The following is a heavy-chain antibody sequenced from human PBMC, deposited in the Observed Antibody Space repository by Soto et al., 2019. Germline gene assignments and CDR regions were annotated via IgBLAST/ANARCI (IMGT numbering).Heavy chain of an antibody. V-gene: IGHV2-5*01. Sequence: QITLKESGPTLVKPTQPLTLTCTFSGFSLTSGVVGVGWIRQPPGEALEGLALIYWNDEQYYNPSLRNRLTITRDTSKNQVVLTMTNMDPVDTATYYCAHRLPGPSGYDVWGQGTTVTVSS. CDR3: AHRLPGPSGYDV. CDR1: GFSLTSGVVG. D-gene: IGHD6-13*01. J-gene: IGHJ6*02. CDR2: IYWNDEQ.